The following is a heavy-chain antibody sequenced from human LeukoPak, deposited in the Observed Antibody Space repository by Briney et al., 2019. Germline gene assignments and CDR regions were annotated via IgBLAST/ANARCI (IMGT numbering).Heavy chain of an antibody. D-gene: IGHD3-10*01. J-gene: IGHJ3*02. V-gene: IGHV4-39*01. CDR3: ARQDITMVRGVIGREYAFDI. CDR2: IYYSGST. CDR1: GGSISSSSYY. Sequence: SETLSLTCTVSGGSISSSSYYWGWIRQPPGKGLEWIGNIYYSGSTYYNPSLKSRVTISADTSKNQFSLRLSSVTAADTAVCYCARQDITMVRGVIGREYAFDIWGQGTMVTVSS.